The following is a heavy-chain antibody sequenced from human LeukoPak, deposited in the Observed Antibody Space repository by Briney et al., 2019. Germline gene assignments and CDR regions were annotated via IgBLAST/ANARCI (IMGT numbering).Heavy chain of an antibody. V-gene: IGHV1-18*01. Sequence: ASVKVSCKASGYTFTSYGISWVREAPGQGLEWVGWIGADNGDRNYAKKLQNRVTLTTDTSTTTAYMELRSLRSDDTAIYYCARGSSYTSSWHEDYWGQGTLVTVSS. CDR3: ARGSSYTSSWHEDY. D-gene: IGHD6-13*01. CDR1: GYTFTSYG. J-gene: IGHJ4*02. CDR2: IGADNGDR.